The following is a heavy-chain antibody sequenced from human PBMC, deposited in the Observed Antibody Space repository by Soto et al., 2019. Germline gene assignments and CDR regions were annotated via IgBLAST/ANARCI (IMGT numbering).Heavy chain of an antibody. J-gene: IGHJ5*02. Sequence: EVQLLESGGGLVQPGGSLRLSCEASGFIFSDHAMSCVRQAPGKGLEWVSAISGNGIATYYADSVKGRFTISRDNSKNTLYLQMNRLRADDTAVYYCARDAISMVRETNNWFDPWGQGTLVTVSS. CDR2: ISGNGIAT. CDR3: ARDAISMVRETNNWFDP. D-gene: IGHD3-10*01. V-gene: IGHV3-23*01. CDR1: GFIFSDHA.